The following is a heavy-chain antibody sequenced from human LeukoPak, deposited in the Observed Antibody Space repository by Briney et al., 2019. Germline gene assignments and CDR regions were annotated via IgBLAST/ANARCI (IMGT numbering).Heavy chain of an antibody. D-gene: IGHD6-19*01. Sequence: PGGSLRLSCAASGFAFGSLDMGWVRQAPGKGLEWVSAISDSGDRTYYADSVKGRFTLSRDNSKNTLYLQMNGLRAEDTAVYYCAKDARRSSGWWFFDHWGQGTLVTVSS. CDR2: ISDSGDRT. J-gene: IGHJ4*02. CDR1: GFAFGSLD. V-gene: IGHV3-23*01. CDR3: AKDARRSSGWWFFDH.